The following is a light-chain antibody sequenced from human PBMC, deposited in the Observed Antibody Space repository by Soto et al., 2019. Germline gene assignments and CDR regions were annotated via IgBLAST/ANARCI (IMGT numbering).Light chain of an antibody. CDR1: SSDVGAYNY. CDR3: TSYTTSSTHV. J-gene: IGLJ1*01. V-gene: IGLV2-14*01. CDR2: DVS. Sequence: QSALTQPASVSGSPGQSITISCTGTSSDVGAYNYVSWLQQHPGKVPKLMIYDVSSRPSWVSNRFSGSKSGNTASLTISGLQAEDEADYYCTSYTTSSTHVVGGGTKVTVL.